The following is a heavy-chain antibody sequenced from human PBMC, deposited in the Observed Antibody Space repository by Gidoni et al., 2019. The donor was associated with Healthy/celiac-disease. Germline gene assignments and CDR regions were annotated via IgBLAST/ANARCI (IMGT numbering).Heavy chain of an antibody. D-gene: IGHD3-22*01. CDR1: GGSISSGGYY. CDR3: ARGYYLQDSSGYYFPPPYY. CDR2: IYYSGST. V-gene: IGHV4-31*03. J-gene: IGHJ4*02. Sequence: QVQLQESGPGLVKPSQTLSLTCTVSGGSISSGGYYWSWIRQHPGKGLEWIGYIYYSGSTYYNPSLKSRVTISVDTSKNQFSLKLSSVTAADTAVYYCARGYYLQDSSGYYFPPPYYWGQGTLVTVSS.